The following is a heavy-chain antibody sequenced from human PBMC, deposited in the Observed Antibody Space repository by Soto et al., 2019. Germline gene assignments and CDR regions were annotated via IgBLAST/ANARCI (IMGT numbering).Heavy chain of an antibody. Sequence: PGGSLRLSCAASGFSFSDYTLKWVRQAPGKGLEWVASISNSSTYVYSADSAKGRFTVSRDDAKNSLNLHMKGLSAEDTAVYYFARDLPRRGGFVVTARHYWGQGTLVTVSS. CDR3: ARDLPRRGGFVVTARHY. CDR1: GFSFSDYT. V-gene: IGHV3-21*04. J-gene: IGHJ4*02. CDR2: ISNSSTYV. D-gene: IGHD2-15*01.